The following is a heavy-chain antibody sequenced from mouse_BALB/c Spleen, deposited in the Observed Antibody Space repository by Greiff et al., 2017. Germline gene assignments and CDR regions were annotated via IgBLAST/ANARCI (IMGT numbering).Heavy chain of an antibody. J-gene: IGHJ2*01. Sequence: QVQLQQPGAELVKPGASVKLSCKASGYTFTSYWMHWVKQRPGQGLEWIGEINPSNGRTNYNEKFKSKATLTVDKSSSTAYMQLSSLTSEDSAVYYSAVLLYYGSFDYWGQGTTLTVSS. D-gene: IGHD1-1*01. CDR3: AVLLYYGSFDY. V-gene: IGHV1S81*02. CDR1: GYTFTSYW. CDR2: INPSNGRT.